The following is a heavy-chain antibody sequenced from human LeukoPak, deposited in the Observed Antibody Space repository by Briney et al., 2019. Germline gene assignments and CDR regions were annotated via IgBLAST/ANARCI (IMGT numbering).Heavy chain of an antibody. CDR2: IRYDGSNK. J-gene: IGHJ4*02. V-gene: IGHV3-30*02. D-gene: IGHD3-22*01. Sequence: GGSLRLSCAASGFTFSSYGMHWVRQAPGKGLEWVAFIRYDGSNKYYADSVEGRFTISRDNSKNTLYLQMNSLRAEDTAVYYCAKDKIVVAGNFDYWGQGTLVTVSS. CDR3: AKDKIVVAGNFDY. CDR1: GFTFSSYG.